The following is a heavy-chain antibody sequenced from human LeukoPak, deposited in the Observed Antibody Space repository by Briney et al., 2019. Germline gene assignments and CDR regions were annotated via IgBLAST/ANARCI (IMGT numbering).Heavy chain of an antibody. CDR3: ATDRGWRTSGYYLYYFEY. V-gene: IGHV3-7*01. D-gene: IGHD3-3*01. Sequence: GSLILSCAASGFVFLNYFMSWVRQAPGKGLEWVASIKNDGSEIYYVDSVRGRYTISRDNTKNSLYLQMSSLRAEDTAVYYCATDRGWRTSGYYLYYFEYWGQGTLVTFSS. CDR1: GFVFLNYF. J-gene: IGHJ4*02. CDR2: IKNDGSEI.